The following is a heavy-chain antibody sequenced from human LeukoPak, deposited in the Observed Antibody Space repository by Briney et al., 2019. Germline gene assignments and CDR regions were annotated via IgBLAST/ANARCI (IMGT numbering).Heavy chain of an antibody. CDR1: GFTFSSYS. J-gene: IGHJ3*02. D-gene: IGHD3-22*01. CDR3: ARGKGYDSSTAAFDI. V-gene: IGHV3-21*01. Sequence: GGSLRLSCAASGFTFSSYSMNWVRQAPGKGLEWVSSISSNSSYIYYADSVKGRFTISRDNAKNSLYLQMNSLRAEDTAVYYCARGKGYDSSTAAFDIWGQGTMVTVSS. CDR2: ISSNSSYI.